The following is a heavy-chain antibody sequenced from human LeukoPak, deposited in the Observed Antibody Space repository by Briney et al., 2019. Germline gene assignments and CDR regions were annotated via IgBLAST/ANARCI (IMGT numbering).Heavy chain of an antibody. CDR3: AGYYSSIYGMDV. Sequence: SETLSLTCAVNGGSFSGYFWSWIRQPPGKGLEWIGEINHSGSAYYNASLKSRITISVDTSKRQFSLRMNSVTAADTAVYFCAGYYSSIYGMDVWGQGTSVTVSS. D-gene: IGHD3-3*01. J-gene: IGHJ6*02. V-gene: IGHV4-34*01. CDR2: INHSGSA. CDR1: GGSFSGYF.